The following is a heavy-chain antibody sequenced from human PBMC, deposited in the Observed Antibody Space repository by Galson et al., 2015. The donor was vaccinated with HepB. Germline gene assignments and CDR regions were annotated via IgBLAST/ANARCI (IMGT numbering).Heavy chain of an antibody. J-gene: IGHJ6*02. V-gene: IGHV3-23*01. Sequence: SLRLSCAASGFTFSSYAMSWVRQAPGKGLEWVSAISGGGGSTYYADSVKGRFTISRDNSKNTLYLQMNSLRAEDTAVYYCAKMELVLRFLDVWGQGTTVTVSS. CDR1: GFTFSSYA. D-gene: IGHD3-3*01. CDR3: AKMELVLRFLDV. CDR2: ISGGGGST.